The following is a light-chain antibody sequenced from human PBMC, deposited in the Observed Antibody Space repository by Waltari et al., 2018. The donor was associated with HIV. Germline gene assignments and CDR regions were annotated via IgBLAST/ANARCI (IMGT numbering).Light chain of an antibody. CDR3: MQPLEIPGT. Sequence: EIVLTQSPLSLPVTPVAPPSISCRSHQSLLHSNGNNYLYWYLQKPGQSPQCLIYLGTVRASGVPDRFSGSESGTECTLKISRVEAEDVWVYCCMQPLEIPGTFGQGTKLEIK. J-gene: IGKJ1*01. V-gene: IGKV2-28*01. CDR1: QSLLHSNGNNY. CDR2: LGT.